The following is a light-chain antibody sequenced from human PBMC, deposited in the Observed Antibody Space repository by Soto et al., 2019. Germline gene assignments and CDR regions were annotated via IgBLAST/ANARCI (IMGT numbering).Light chain of an antibody. V-gene: IGKV3-15*01. Sequence: EILMTQSPATVSVSPGERATLSCRASQSVSSDLAWYQQQPGQAPRLLIYGASMRATGIPARFSGSGSGTEFTLTISSLQSEDFAVYYCQQYNNWPPLYTFGQGTK. J-gene: IGKJ2*01. CDR1: QSVSSD. CDR2: GAS. CDR3: QQYNNWPPLYT.